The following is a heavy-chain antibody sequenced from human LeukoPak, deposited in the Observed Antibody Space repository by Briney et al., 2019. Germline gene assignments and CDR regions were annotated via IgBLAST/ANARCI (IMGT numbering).Heavy chain of an antibody. CDR1: GFTFSSYA. CDR2: KSYDGSNK. V-gene: IGHV3-30*04. Sequence: GGSLRLSCAASGFTFSSYAMHWVRQAPGKGLEWVAVKSYDGSNKYYADSVKGRFTISRDNSKNTLYLQMNSLRAEDTAVYYCARDGYCSGGSCYGAFDIWGQGTMVTVSS. CDR3: ARDGYCSGGSCYGAFDI. D-gene: IGHD2-15*01. J-gene: IGHJ3*02.